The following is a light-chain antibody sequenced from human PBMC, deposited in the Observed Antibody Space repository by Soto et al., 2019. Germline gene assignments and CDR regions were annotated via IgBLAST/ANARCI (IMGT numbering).Light chain of an antibody. CDR2: DAS. J-gene: IGKJ3*01. V-gene: IGKV1-33*01. Sequence: DIQMTQSPSSLSASVGDRVTITCQASQDISNYLNCYQQKPGKAPKLLIYDASNLETGVPSRFSGGSSGTDCTFTISSLQLEDIATYYCQQYDNLPLGTSGPGTKVDIK. CDR3: QQYDNLPLGT. CDR1: QDISNY.